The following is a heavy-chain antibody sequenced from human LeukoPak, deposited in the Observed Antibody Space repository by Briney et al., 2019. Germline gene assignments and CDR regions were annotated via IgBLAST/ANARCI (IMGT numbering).Heavy chain of an antibody. V-gene: IGHV4-59*12. J-gene: IGHJ4*02. Sequence: SETLSLTWTVSGGSIGSYYWSWIRQPPGKGLEWIGYIYYSGSTNYNPSLKSRVTISVDTSKNQFSLKLSSVTAADTAVYYCARGGTGHFDYWGQGTLVTVSS. CDR3: ARGGTGHFDY. D-gene: IGHD2-8*02. CDR1: GGSIGSYY. CDR2: IYYSGST.